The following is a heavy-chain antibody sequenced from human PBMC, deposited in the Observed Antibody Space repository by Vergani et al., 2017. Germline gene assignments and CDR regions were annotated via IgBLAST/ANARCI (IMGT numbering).Heavy chain of an antibody. V-gene: IGHV3-66*01. J-gene: IGHJ4*02. Sequence: EVQLVESGGGLVQPGGSLRLSCAASGFTVSSNYMSWVRQAPGKGLEWVSVIYSGGSTYYTDSVKGRFTISRDNAKNMMYLQLNSLRDEDTAVYYCARDGRIDAEGTELDYWGQGTLVTVSS. CDR3: ARDGRIDAEGTELDY. CDR2: IYSGGST. D-gene: IGHD1-14*01. CDR1: GFTVSSNY.